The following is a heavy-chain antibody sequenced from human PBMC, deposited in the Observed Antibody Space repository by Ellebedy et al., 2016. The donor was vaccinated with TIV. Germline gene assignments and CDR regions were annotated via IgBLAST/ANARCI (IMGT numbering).Heavy chain of an antibody. D-gene: IGHD3-10*01. Sequence: GGSLRLSXAASGFTFSSYAMHWVRQAPGKGLEWVAVISYDGSNKYYADSVKGRFTISRDNSKNTLYLQMNSLRAEDTAVYYCASVTLGDYYYGSPGYFDLWGRGTLVTVSS. CDR1: GFTFSSYA. J-gene: IGHJ2*01. V-gene: IGHV3-30-3*01. CDR3: ASVTLGDYYYGSPGYFDL. CDR2: ISYDGSNK.